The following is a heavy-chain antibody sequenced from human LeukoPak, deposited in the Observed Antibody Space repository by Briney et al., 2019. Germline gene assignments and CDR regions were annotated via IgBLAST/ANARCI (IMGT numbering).Heavy chain of an antibody. CDR3: ARVGTITMVRGGLYNWFDP. CDR1: GFTFSSYA. D-gene: IGHD3-10*01. CDR2: ISYDGSNK. Sequence: GGSLRLSCAASGFTFSSYAMHWVRQAPGKGLEGVAVISYDGSNKYYADSVKGRFTISRDNSKNTLYLQMNSLRAEDTAVYYCARVGTITMVRGGLYNWFDPWGQGTLVTVSS. V-gene: IGHV3-30-3*01. J-gene: IGHJ5*02.